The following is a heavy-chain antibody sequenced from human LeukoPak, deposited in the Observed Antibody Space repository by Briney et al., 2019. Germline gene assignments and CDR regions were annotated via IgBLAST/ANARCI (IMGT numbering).Heavy chain of an antibody. J-gene: IGHJ6*03. Sequence: SETLSLTCTVSGGSISSHYWSWIRPRPGEGLEWIGHLYYSGITNYNPSLKSRVTISVDTSKNHFSLKLSSVTAADTAVYYCARVVDYDFWSGYYPYYYYYYMDVWGKGTTVTVSS. CDR3: ARVVDYDFWSGYYPYYYYYYMDV. CDR2: LYYSGIT. CDR1: GGSISSHY. D-gene: IGHD3-3*01. V-gene: IGHV4-59*11.